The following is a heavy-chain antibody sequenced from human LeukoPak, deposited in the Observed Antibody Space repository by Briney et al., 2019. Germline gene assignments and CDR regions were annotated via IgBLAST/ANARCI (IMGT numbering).Heavy chain of an antibody. D-gene: IGHD2-2*01. J-gene: IGHJ4*02. CDR1: GFTFGSYS. V-gene: IGHV3-21*01. CDR3: AGPMGPTAIFGFDY. CDR2: ISSSSSYI. Sequence: GGSLRLSCAASGFTFGSYSMNWVRQAPGKRLEWVSSISSSSSYIYYADSVKGRFTISRDNAKKSMYLQMNSLRAEDTAVYYCAGPMGPTAIFGFDYWGQGILVTVSS.